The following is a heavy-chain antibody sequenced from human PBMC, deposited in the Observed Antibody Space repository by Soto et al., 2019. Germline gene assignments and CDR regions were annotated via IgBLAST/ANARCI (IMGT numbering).Heavy chain of an antibody. Sequence: HPGGSLRLSXSASGFSVNNNYMTWVRQAPGRRPEWVAVIYTRGTTHYADFATGRFTFSRDNSKNTLYLQMDSLRPEDTAVYYCAKLWGYYFESWGPGTLVTVSS. J-gene: IGHJ4*02. V-gene: IGHV3-53*01. D-gene: IGHD2-21*01. CDR1: GFSVNNNY. CDR2: IYTRGTT. CDR3: AKLWGYYFES.